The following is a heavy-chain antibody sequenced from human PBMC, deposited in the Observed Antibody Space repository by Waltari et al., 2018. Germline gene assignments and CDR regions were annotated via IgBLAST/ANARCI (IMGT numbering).Heavy chain of an antibody. Sequence: QVQLVQSGAEVKKPGASVKVSCKASGYTFTGYYMHWVRQAPGQGLEWMGRINPNSGGTNYAQKFQGRVTMTRDTSISTAYMELSRLGPDDTAVYYWARRKTAAGQTYYYYDMDVWGKGTTVTVSS. CDR3: ARRKTAAGQTYYYYDMDV. CDR2: INPNSGGT. D-gene: IGHD6-13*01. J-gene: IGHJ6*03. CDR1: GYTFTGYY. V-gene: IGHV1-2*06.